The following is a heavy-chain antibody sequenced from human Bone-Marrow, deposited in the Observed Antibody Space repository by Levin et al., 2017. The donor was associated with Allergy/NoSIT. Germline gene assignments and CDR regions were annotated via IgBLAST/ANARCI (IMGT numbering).Heavy chain of an antibody. Sequence: GGSLRLSCAASGFLFSSYDMNWVRQAPGKGLEWVSSISAGGNYIYYADSVKGRFTISRDNAKNSLFLQMNSLRAEDTAVYYCASWAMYHYDRSAFDYFYYAMDGWGQGTTVTVSS. CDR2: ISAGGNYI. CDR1: GFLFSSYD. J-gene: IGHJ6*02. CDR3: ASWAMYHYDRSAFDYFYYAMDG. V-gene: IGHV3-21*01. D-gene: IGHD3-22*01.